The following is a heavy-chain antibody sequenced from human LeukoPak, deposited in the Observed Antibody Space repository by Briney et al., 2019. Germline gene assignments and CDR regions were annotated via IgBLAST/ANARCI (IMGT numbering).Heavy chain of an antibody. CDR2: INPKSGGT. D-gene: IGHD3-22*01. V-gene: IGHV1-2*02. J-gene: IGHJ4*02. CDR1: GYSFTGHY. Sequence: ASVKVSCKASGYSFTGHYMHWVRQAPGQGLEWMGWINPKSGGTNYAQKFQGRVTMTRDTSISTAYMDMSSLRSDDTAVYYCARDQYYDVSTYYEIDYWGQGTLVTVSS. CDR3: ARDQYYDVSTYYEIDY.